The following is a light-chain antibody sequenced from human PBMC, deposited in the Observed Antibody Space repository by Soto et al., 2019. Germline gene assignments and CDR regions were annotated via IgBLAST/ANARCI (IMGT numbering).Light chain of an antibody. CDR1: SSDIGSYNY. J-gene: IGLJ1*01. CDR2: EVR. CDR3: SSDAGNYNYV. V-gene: IGLV2-14*01. Sequence: QSVLTQPASVSGSPGQSITISCTGTSSDIGSYNYVAWYQQFPGKTPKLIIYEVRNRPSGVSFRFSGSKSGNTASLTISGLQAEDEADYYCSSDAGNYNYVFGTGTKVTVL.